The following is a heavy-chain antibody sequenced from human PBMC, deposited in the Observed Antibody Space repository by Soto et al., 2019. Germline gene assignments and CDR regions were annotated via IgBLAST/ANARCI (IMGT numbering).Heavy chain of an antibody. D-gene: IGHD2-21*02. CDR1: GYTFNTYY. V-gene: IGHV1-46*02. CDR3: ARGGHIAVVTASFDY. Sequence: QVQLVQSGAEVKKPGASVKVSCTPSGYTFNTYYLHWVRQAPGQALEWMGLIHPSGGGTTYAQKFLGRVTVTRDTSTSTVLMELSSLRSDDTAVYYCARGGHIAVVTASFDYLGQGTLCTVSS. J-gene: IGHJ4*02. CDR2: IHPSGGGT.